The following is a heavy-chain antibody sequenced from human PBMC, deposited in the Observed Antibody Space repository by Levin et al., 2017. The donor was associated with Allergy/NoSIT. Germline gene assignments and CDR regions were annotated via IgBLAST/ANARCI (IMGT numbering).Heavy chain of an antibody. CDR2: IKQDGSET. Sequence: GGSLRLSCVASGFTFSSYWMTWVRQAPGKGLEWVANIKQDGSETYYVDSVKGRFTISRDNAKSSLYLQMNSLRAEDTAVYYCARVRGGGGMTTVTPFDYWGQGTLVTVSS. V-gene: IGHV3-7*01. CDR3: ARVRGGGGMTTVTPFDY. J-gene: IGHJ4*02. CDR1: GFTFSSYW. D-gene: IGHD4-17*01.